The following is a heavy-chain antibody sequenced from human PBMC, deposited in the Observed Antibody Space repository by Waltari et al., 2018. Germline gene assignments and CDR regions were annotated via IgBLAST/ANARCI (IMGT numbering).Heavy chain of an antibody. CDR2: IYYSGST. Sequence: QLQLQESGPGLVKPSETLSLTCTVSGGSISSSSYYCGWIRQPPGKGLEWIGGIYYSGSTYYNTTLKSLVTISVDTSKNQFSLKLSYVTAADTAVYYCAKGAVAGPNWYFDLWGRGTLVTVSS. J-gene: IGHJ2*01. CDR1: GGSISSSSYY. CDR3: AKGAVAGPNWYFDL. D-gene: IGHD6-19*01. V-gene: IGHV4-39*07.